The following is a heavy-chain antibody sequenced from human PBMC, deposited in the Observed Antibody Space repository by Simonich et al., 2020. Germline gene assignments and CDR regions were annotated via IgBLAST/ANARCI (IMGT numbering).Heavy chain of an antibody. D-gene: IGHD1-1*01. CDR3: ARSTTGTTAFDI. V-gene: IGHV1-18*01. J-gene: IGHJ3*02. Sequence: VQLVQSGAEVKKPGASVKVSCKASGDTFTSYGISCGRQAPGQGLEWMGWITAYNGNTNYAQKHQGRVTMTTEPSTSTAYMELRSLRSDDTAVYYCARSTTGTTAFDIWGQGTMVTVSS. CDR2: ITAYNGNT. CDR1: GDTFTSYG.